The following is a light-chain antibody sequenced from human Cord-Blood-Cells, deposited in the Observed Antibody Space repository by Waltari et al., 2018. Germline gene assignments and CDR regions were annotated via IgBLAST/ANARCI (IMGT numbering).Light chain of an antibody. Sequence: DIQMTQYHSPRSASVGDRVTSTCRASKSIISYLYLYQQKPGKAPNFLIYAASSLQSGGPSRFSGSGSGTDFTLTISSLQPEDFATYYCQQSYSTPPSFGQGTKLEIK. J-gene: IGKJ2*03. CDR2: AAS. CDR3: QQSYSTPPS. CDR1: KSIISY. V-gene: IGKV1-39*01.